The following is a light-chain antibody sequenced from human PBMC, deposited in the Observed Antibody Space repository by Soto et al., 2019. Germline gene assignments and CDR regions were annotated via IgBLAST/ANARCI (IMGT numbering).Light chain of an antibody. CDR2: EVN. CDR3: SSYAGAKNFYV. V-gene: IGLV2-8*01. CDR1: SSDVGNYVY. Sequence: QSALTQPPSASGSPGQSVTIACTGTSSDVGNYVYVSWYQQRPGKAPRLMIYEVNKRPPGVPDRFSGSKSGNTASLTVSGLHAEDEADYYCSSYAGAKNFYVFGTGTKLTVL. J-gene: IGLJ1*01.